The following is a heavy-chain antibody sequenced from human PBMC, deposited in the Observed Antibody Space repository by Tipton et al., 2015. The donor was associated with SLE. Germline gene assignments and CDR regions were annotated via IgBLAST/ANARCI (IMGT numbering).Heavy chain of an antibody. D-gene: IGHD1-26*01. J-gene: IGHJ3*02. CDR3: AGHPYSGSYLDAFDI. V-gene: IGHV4-34*01. CDR1: GGSFSGYY. Sequence: TLSLTCAVYGGSFSGYYWSWIRQPPGKGLEWIGEISHSGSTKYKPSLKSRVTISVDTSKNQFSLKLSSVTAADTAVYYCAGHPYSGSYLDAFDIWGQGTMVTVSS. CDR2: ISHSGST.